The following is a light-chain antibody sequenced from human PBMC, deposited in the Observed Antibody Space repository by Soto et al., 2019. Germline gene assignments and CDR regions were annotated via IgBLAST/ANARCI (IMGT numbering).Light chain of an antibody. V-gene: IGKV3-15*01. CDR1: QSVGST. CDR2: GAS. Sequence: EIFMTQSPATLSVFPGERVILSCRASQSVGSTLAWYQQKPGQAPRLLIRGASTRATGVPARFSGSGSGTEFTLTISSMQSEDFVVYYCQQYSSLLTFGGGT. J-gene: IGKJ4*02. CDR3: QQYSSLLT.